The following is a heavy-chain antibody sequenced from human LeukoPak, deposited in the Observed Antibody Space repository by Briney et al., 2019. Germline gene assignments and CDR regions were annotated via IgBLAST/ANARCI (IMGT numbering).Heavy chain of an antibody. Sequence: ASVKVSCKASGYTFTSYGISWVRQAPGQGLEWMGWISAYNGNTNYAQKLQGRVTMTTDTSTSTAYMELRSLRSDDTAVYYCAREGPCGGSCYWFDPGAREPWSPSPQ. V-gene: IGHV1-18*01. CDR1: GYTFTSYG. J-gene: IGHJ5*02. D-gene: IGHD2-15*01. CDR2: ISAYNGNT. CDR3: AREGPCGGSCYWFDP.